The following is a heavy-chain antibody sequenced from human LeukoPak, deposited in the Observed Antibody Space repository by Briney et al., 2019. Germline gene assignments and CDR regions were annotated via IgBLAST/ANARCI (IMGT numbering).Heavy chain of an antibody. V-gene: IGHV4-59*08. CDR1: GGSFSGYY. CDR2: IYYSGST. J-gene: IGHJ4*02. D-gene: IGHD5-18*01. CDR3: ARRAPYSYEWSTLDY. Sequence: PSGTLSLSCAVSGGSFSGYYWSWIRQPPGKGLEWVGYIYYSGSTNYNPSLRGRVTISVDTPKNQYSLKVSSVTAADTAVYYCARRAPYSYEWSTLDYWGQGTLVSVSS.